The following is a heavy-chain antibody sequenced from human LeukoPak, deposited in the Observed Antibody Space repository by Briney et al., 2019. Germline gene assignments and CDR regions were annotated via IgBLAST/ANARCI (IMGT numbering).Heavy chain of an antibody. CDR3: ATYDSGWYLTY. CDR1: GFTFSRSS. Sequence: GGSLRLSCAASGFTFSRSSMNWVRKAPGKGLEWVSFIDRDCSITYYADSVRGRFIISRDNVRNSLFLQMNSLRAEDTAVYFCATYDSGWYLTYWGQGTLVTVSS. CDR2: IDRDCSIT. D-gene: IGHD6-19*01. V-gene: IGHV3-48*01. J-gene: IGHJ4*02.